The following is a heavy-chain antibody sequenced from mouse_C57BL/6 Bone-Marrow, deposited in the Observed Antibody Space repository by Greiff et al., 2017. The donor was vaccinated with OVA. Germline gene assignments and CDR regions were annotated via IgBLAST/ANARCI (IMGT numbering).Heavy chain of an antibody. V-gene: IGHV14-4*01. J-gene: IGHJ4*01. CDR3: TTYGDHYYAMDY. CDR2: IDPENGDT. D-gene: IGHD2-13*01. CDR1: GFNIKDYY. Sequence: EVQLEQSGAELVRPGASVKLSCTASGFNIKDYYMHWVKQRPEQGLEWIGWIDPENGDTDYDSKFQGKATLTADTSSNTAYLQLSSLTSEDTAVDYCTTYGDHYYAMDYWGQGNSVTVSA.